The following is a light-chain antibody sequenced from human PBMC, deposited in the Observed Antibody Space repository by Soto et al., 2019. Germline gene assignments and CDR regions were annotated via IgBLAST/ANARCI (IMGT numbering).Light chain of an antibody. J-gene: IGKJ5*01. CDR2: KAS. CDR1: QSISSW. V-gene: IGKV1-5*03. Sequence: DIHMTQSPSTLPASVGDRVTITCRASQSISSWLAWYQQKPGKAPKLLIYKASSLESGVPSRFSGSGSGTEFTLTISSLQPDDFATYYCQQYNSYSRFGQGTRLEIK. CDR3: QQYNSYSR.